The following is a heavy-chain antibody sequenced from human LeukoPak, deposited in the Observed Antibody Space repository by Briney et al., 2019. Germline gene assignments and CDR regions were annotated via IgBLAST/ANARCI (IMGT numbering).Heavy chain of an antibody. CDR2: IYYSGST. J-gene: IGHJ4*02. V-gene: IGHV4-39*01. Sequence: SETLSLTCTVSGGSISSSSYYWGWIRQPPGKGLEWIGGIYYSGSTYYNPSLKSRVTISVDTSKNQFSLKLSSVTAADTAVYYCAVREDYYDILTGYYPFDYWGQGTLVTVSS. CDR3: AVREDYYDILTGYYPFDY. D-gene: IGHD3-9*01. CDR1: GGSISSSSYY.